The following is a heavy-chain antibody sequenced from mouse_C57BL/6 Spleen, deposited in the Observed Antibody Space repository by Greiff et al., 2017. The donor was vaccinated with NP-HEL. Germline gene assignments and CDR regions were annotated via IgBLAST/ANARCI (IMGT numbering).Heavy chain of an antibody. CDR3: TRGGFYDYDGAWFAY. V-gene: IGHV1-15*01. D-gene: IGHD2-4*01. CDR2: IDPETGGT. Sequence: VQLQQSGAELVRPGASVTLSCKASGYTFTDYEMHWVKQTPVHGLEWIGAIDPETGGTAYNQKFKGKAILTADKSSSTAYMELRSLTSEDSAVYYCTRGGFYDYDGAWFAYWGQGTLVTVSA. CDR1: GYTFTDYE. J-gene: IGHJ3*01.